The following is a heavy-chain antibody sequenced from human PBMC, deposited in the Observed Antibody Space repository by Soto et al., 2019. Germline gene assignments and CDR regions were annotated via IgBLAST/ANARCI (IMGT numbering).Heavy chain of an antibody. CDR3: ARAEVLRFLEWSMIKHYYYMDV. V-gene: IGHV4-34*01. CDR2: INHSGST. CDR1: GGSFSGYY. Sequence: SETLSLTCAVYGGSFSGYYWSWIRQPPGKGLEWIGEINHSGSTNYNPSLKSRVTISVDTSKNQFSLKLSSVTAADTAVYYCARAEVLRFLEWSMIKHYYYMDVWGKGTTVTVSS. J-gene: IGHJ6*03. D-gene: IGHD3-3*01.